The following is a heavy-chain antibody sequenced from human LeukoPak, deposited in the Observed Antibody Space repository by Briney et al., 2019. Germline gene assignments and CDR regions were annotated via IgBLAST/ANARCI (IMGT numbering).Heavy chain of an antibody. CDR1: GGSVSSYY. CDR2: IYYSGST. CDR3: ARGATYYDSSGYYYHAFDM. J-gene: IGHJ3*02. Sequence: PSETLSLTCTVSGGSVSSYYWSWIRQPPGKGLEWIGYIYYSGSTDCNPSLKSRATISLDTSKNQFSLRLSSVTAADTAVYYCARGATYYDSSGYYYHAFDMWGQGTVVTVSS. V-gene: IGHV4-59*02. D-gene: IGHD3-22*01.